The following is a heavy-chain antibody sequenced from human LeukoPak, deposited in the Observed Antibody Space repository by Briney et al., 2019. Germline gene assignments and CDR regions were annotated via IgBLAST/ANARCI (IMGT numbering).Heavy chain of an antibody. J-gene: IGHJ4*02. Sequence: GGSLRLSCAASGFTFSSYSMNWVRQAPGKGLEWVSSISSSSSYIYYADSVEGRFTISRDNAKNSLYLQMNSLRAEDTAVYYCARDVVRGVIIPYFDYWGQGTLVTVSS. CDR1: GFTFSSYS. D-gene: IGHD3-10*01. CDR3: ARDVVRGVIIPYFDY. CDR2: ISSSSSYI. V-gene: IGHV3-21*01.